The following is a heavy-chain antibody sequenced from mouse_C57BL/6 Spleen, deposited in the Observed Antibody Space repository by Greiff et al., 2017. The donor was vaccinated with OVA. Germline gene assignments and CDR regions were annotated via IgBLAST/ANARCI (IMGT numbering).Heavy chain of an antibody. D-gene: IGHD1-1*01. Sequence: EVKLVESGGGLVKPGGSLKLSCAASGFTFSDYGMHWVRQAPEKGLEWVAYISSGSSTIYYADTVKGRFTISRDNAKNTLFLQMTSLRSEDTAMYYCARERVVTHYYAMDYWGQGTSVTVSS. CDR1: GFTFSDYG. CDR3: ARERVVTHYYAMDY. CDR2: ISSGSSTI. V-gene: IGHV5-17*01. J-gene: IGHJ4*01.